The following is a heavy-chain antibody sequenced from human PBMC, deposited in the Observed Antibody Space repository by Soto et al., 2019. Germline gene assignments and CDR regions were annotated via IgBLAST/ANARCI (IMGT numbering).Heavy chain of an antibody. Sequence: QLQLQKSGPGLVKPSETLSLTCTVSGGSISSSSYYWGWIRQPPGKGLEWIGSIHYSGSTYYNPSLKSRAAISVDTSKIQFSLKLSSVTAADTAVYYCASDPGITGTRADAFDIWGQGTMVTVSS. CDR3: ASDPGITGTRADAFDI. CDR2: IHYSGST. J-gene: IGHJ3*02. CDR1: GGSISSSSYY. D-gene: IGHD1-7*01. V-gene: IGHV4-39*01.